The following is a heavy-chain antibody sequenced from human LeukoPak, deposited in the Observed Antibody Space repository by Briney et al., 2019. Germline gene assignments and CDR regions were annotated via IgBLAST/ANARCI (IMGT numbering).Heavy chain of an antibody. Sequence: SVKVSCKASGGTFSSYAISWVRQAPGRGLEWMGGIIPIFGTANYAQKFQGRVTITADKSTSTAYMELSSLRSEDTAVYYCARAPTPGYGMDVWGQGTTVTVSS. D-gene: IGHD4-17*01. V-gene: IGHV1-69*06. J-gene: IGHJ6*02. CDR3: ARAPTPGYGMDV. CDR1: GGTFSSYA. CDR2: IIPIFGTA.